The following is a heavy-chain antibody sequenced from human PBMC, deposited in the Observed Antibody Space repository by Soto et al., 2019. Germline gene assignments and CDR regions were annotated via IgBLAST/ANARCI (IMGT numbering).Heavy chain of an antibody. D-gene: IGHD1-26*01. CDR2: IYYRGST. J-gene: IGHJ6*02. V-gene: IGHV4-59*11. CDR3: ARDGREASGMDV. CDR1: GGSISSHY. Sequence: SETLSLTCTVSGGSISSHYWSWVRQAPGKGLEWIGHIYYRGSTSYNPSLRSRSTISVDTSNTQFSLKLTSVTTADTAVYYCARDGREASGMDVWGQGTKVTVSS.